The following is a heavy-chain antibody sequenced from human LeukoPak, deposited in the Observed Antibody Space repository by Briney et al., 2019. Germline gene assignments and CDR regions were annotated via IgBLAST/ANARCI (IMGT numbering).Heavy chain of an antibody. Sequence: PGRSLRLSCAASGFTFSSYAMHWVRQAPGKGLEWVAVMSYDGSNKYYADSVKGRFTISRDNSKNTLYLQMNSLRAEDTAVYYCARAYLRLGELSALDYWGQGTLVTVSS. CDR2: MSYDGSNK. V-gene: IGHV3-30*04. J-gene: IGHJ4*02. CDR3: ARAYLRLGELSALDY. D-gene: IGHD3-16*02. CDR1: GFTFSSYA.